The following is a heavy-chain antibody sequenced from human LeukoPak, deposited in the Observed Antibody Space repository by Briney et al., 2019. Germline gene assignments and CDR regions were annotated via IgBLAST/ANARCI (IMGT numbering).Heavy chain of an antibody. CDR1: GGSISSYY. CDR3: ARDKNTYYYDSSTGDAFDI. Sequence: SETLSLTCTVSGGSISSYYWSWIRQPAGKGLEWIGRIYTSGSTNYNPSLKSRVTMSVDTSKNQFSLKLSSVTAADTAVYYCARDKNTYYYDSSTGDAFDIWGQGTMVTVSS. D-gene: IGHD3-22*01. V-gene: IGHV4-4*07. CDR2: IYTSGST. J-gene: IGHJ3*02.